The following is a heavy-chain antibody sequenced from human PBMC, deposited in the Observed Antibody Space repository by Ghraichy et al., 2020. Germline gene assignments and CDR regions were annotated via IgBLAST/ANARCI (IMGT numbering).Heavy chain of an antibody. V-gene: IGHV3-23*01. Sequence: GGSLRLSCAASGFTFSSYAMSWVRQAPGKGLEWVSAISGSGGSTYYADSVKGRFTISRDNSKNTLYLQMNSLRAEDTAVYYCAKGPLQHSSGWQNWFAHSGQGTPVIVSS. CDR2: ISGSGGST. CDR1: GFTFSSYA. J-gene: IGHJ5*02. CDR3: AKGPLQHSSGWQNWFAH. D-gene: IGHD6-19*01.